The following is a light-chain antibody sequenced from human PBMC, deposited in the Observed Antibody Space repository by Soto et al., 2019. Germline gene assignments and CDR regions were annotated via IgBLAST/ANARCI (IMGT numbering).Light chain of an antibody. J-gene: IGKJ1*01. CDR2: GAS. CDR3: QHYNNWPPWT. CDR1: QSVSSN. V-gene: IGKV3-15*01. Sequence: EIVMTQSPATLSVSPGERATLSCRASQSVSSNLAWYQQKPGQAPRRLIYGASTRATGIPARFSGSGSGTEFTLTISSLQSEEFAVYYCQHYNNWPPWTFGQGTKVEIK.